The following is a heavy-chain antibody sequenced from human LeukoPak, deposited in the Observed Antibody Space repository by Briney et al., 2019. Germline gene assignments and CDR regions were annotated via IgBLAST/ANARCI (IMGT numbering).Heavy chain of an antibody. CDR3: ATYRQVLLPFES. Sequence: GGFLRLSCAASGFSLSSYWMTWVRQPPGKGLEWVSSIFPSGGEMHYADSVRGRFTISRDNSKSTLSLQMNSLRAEDTAIYYCATYRQVLLPFESWGQGTLVTVSS. CDR1: GFSLSSYW. J-gene: IGHJ4*02. V-gene: IGHV3-23*01. D-gene: IGHD2-8*02. CDR2: IFPSGGEM.